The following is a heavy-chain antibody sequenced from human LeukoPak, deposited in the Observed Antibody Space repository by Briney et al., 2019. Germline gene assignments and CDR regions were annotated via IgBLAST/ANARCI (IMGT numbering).Heavy chain of an antibody. CDR2: ISTYAGNS. CDR3: ARTMTTLTTHGELDF. CDR1: GYTFSNYV. V-gene: IGHV1-18*01. D-gene: IGHD4-17*01. J-gene: IGHJ4*02. Sequence: ASVKVSCKTSGYTFSNYVLTWVRQAPGQGLEWMGRISTYAGNSNYAQKYQDRVTMTTDTSTSTAYMELRNLSSDDTAVYYCARTMTTLTTHGELDFWGQGTLVTVSS.